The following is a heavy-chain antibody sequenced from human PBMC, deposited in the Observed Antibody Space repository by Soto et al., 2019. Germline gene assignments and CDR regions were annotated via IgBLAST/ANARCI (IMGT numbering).Heavy chain of an antibody. D-gene: IGHD6-6*01. CDR1: GFTFNTYG. CDR2: IWHDGSNE. V-gene: IGHV3-33*01. Sequence: QVQLVESGGGVVQPGRSLRLTCAASGFTFNTYGMHWVRQAPGKGLEWVAVIWHDGSNENYADSVKGRFTISRDNSNNTLYLQMNSLRAEDTAVYYCARAWYSTSSVTPSDEYWGQGTLVTVSS. CDR3: ARAWYSTSSVTPSDEY. J-gene: IGHJ4*02.